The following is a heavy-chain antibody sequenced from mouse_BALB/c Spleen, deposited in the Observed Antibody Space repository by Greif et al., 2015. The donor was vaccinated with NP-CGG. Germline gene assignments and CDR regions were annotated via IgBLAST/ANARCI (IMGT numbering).Heavy chain of an antibody. CDR1: GFTFSDYG. CDR2: ISNLAYSI. D-gene: IGHD2-1*01. J-gene: IGHJ2*01. V-gene: IGHV5-15*02. Sequence: EVKLVESGGGLVQPGGSRKLSCAASGFTFSDYGMAWVRQAPGKGPEWVAFISNLAYSIYYADTVTGRFTISRENAKSTLYLEMSSLRSEDTAMYYCARVYGNLYYFDYWGPGTTLTVSS. CDR3: ARVYGNLYYFDY.